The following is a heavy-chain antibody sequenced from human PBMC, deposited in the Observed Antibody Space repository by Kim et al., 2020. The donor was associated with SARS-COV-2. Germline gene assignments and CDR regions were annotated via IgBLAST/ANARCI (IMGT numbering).Heavy chain of an antibody. CDR2: IYYSGST. D-gene: IGHD3-10*01. CDR1: GGSISSYY. J-gene: IGHJ4*02. V-gene: IGHV4-59*13. Sequence: SETLSLTCTVSGGSISSYYWSWIRQPPGKGLEWIGYIYYSGSTNYNPSLKSRVTISVDTSKNQFSLKLSSVTAADTAVYYCARESGAALDYWGQGTLVTVSS. CDR3: ARESGAALDY.